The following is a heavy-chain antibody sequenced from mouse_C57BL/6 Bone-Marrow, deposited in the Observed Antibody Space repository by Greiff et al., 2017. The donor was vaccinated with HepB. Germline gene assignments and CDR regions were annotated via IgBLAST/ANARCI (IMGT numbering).Heavy chain of an antibody. CDR1: GFSLTSYA. D-gene: IGHD1-1*01. V-gene: IGHV2-9-1*01. Sequence: VKVVESGPGLVAPSQSLSITCTVSGFSLTSYAISWVRQPPGKGLEWLGVIWTGGGTNYNSALKSRLSISKDNSKSQVFLKMNSLQTDDTARYYCARNLLRFYWYFDVWGTGTTVTVSS. J-gene: IGHJ1*03. CDR2: IWTGGGT. CDR3: ARNLLRFYWYFDV.